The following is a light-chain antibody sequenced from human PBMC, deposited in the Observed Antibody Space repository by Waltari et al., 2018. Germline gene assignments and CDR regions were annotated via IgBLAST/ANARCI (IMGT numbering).Light chain of an antibody. CDR2: WAC. CDR3: QQYYDSPLT. Sequence: DIVMTQSPDSLAVSLGERATINCKSSERVLFSSRNKNHLAWYQQKPGHPPKLLLYWACTRESGVPDRFSGSGSGTDFTLTISSLQAEDVAIYYCQQYYDSPLTFGGGTKVEIK. J-gene: IGKJ4*01. V-gene: IGKV4-1*01. CDR1: ERVLFSSRNKNH.